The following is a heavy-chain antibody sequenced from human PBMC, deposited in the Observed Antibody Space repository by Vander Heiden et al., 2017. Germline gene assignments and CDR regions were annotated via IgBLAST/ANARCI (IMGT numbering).Heavy chain of an antibody. CDR2: ISHSGST. D-gene: IGHD3-3*01. CDR1: GGPFSGYY. J-gene: IGHJ5*02. CDR3: ARGRTTYDFWSGYSRFDP. Sequence: QVQLQQWGAGVLKPSETLSVICAVYGGPFSGYYWTWIRQPPGKRLELIGEISHSGSTNSNASLKSRVTISIDMSKKQFSLKLSSVTAADTAVYYCARGRTTYDFWSGYSRFDPWGQGTLVTVSS. V-gene: IGHV4-34*01.